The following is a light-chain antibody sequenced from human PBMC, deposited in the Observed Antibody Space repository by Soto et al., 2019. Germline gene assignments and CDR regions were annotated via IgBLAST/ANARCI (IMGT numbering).Light chain of an antibody. CDR2: QTS. V-gene: IGKV1-5*03. J-gene: IGKJ1*01. CDR3: QQYNSYSRT. CDR1: QSISSW. Sequence: DIQMTQSPSTLSASVGDRVTITCRASQSISSWLAWYQQKPGEAPKLLISQTSNLESGVPSRFSGSGSGTEFTLTISSLQPDDFANYYCQQYNSYSRTFGQGSKVEVK.